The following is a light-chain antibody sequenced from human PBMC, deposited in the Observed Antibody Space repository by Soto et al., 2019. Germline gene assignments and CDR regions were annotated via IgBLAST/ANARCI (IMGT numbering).Light chain of an antibody. J-gene: IGLJ1*01. Sequence: QSALTQPPSSSGTPGQRVTISCSGSSSNIGSNYVYWYQQLPGTAPKLLIYSNNQRPSGVPDRFSGSKSGTSASLAISGLRSEDEADYYCAAWDDSLGGYVFGTGTNITVL. V-gene: IGLV1-47*02. CDR2: SNN. CDR3: AAWDDSLGGYV. CDR1: SSNIGSNY.